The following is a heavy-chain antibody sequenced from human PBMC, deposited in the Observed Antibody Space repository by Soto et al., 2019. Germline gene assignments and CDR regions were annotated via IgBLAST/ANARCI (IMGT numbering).Heavy chain of an antibody. J-gene: IGHJ4*02. D-gene: IGHD2-15*01. CDR3: ARGESMLPSILTSPLDF. V-gene: IGHV4-4*02. CDR1: GGSISSSIW. Sequence: SETLSLTCAVSGGSISSSIWWNWVRQPPGKGLEWIGEIHHSGSTNYNPSLKSRVTISLDTSKNQFSLRLSSVTAADTAVYFCARGESMLPSILTSPLDFWGQGILVTVSS. CDR2: IHHSGST.